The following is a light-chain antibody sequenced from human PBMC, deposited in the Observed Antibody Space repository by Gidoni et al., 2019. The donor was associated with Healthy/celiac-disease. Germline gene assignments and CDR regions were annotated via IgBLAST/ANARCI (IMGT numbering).Light chain of an antibody. J-gene: IGKJ2*01. CDR2: WAS. CDR1: QSVLYSSNNKNY. Sequence: DIVTTQSPDPLAVSLGERATINCKSSQSVLYSSNNKNYLAWYQQKPGQPPKLLIYWASTRESGVPDRFSGSGSETDFTLTISSLQAEDGAVYYCQQYYSTPLYTFGQGTKLEIK. V-gene: IGKV4-1*01. CDR3: QQYYSTPLYT.